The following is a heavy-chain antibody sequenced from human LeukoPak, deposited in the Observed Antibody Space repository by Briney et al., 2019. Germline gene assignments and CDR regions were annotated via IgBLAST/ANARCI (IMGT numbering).Heavy chain of an antibody. CDR2: IYYSGST. CDR3: ARQGRIAGAFDI. J-gene: IGHJ3*02. V-gene: IGHV4-39*01. D-gene: IGHD6-13*01. CDR1: GGSISSSSYY. Sequence: LSETLSLTCTVSGGSISSSSYYWGWIRQPPGKGLEWIGSIYYSGSTYYNPSLKSRVTISVDTSKNQFSLKLSSVTAADTAVYYCARQGRIAGAFDIWGQGTMVTVSS.